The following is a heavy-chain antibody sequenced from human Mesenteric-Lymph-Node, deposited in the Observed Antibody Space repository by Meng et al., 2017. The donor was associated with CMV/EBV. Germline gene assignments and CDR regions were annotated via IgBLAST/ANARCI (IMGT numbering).Heavy chain of an antibody. J-gene: IGHJ6*02. CDR3: ARDSGVPAAVYYYYGMDV. Sequence: ASVKVSCKASGYTFTSYDINWVRQATGQGLEWMGWMNPKSGNTGYVQKLQGRVTMTTDTSTSTAYMELRSLRSDDTAVYYCARDSGVPAAVYYYYGMDVWGQGTTVTVSS. CDR1: GYTFTSYD. D-gene: IGHD2-2*01. V-gene: IGHV1-8*01. CDR2: MNPKSGNT.